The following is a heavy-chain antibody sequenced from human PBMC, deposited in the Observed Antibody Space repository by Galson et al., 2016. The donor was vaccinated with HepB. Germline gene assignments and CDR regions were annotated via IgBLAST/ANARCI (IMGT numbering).Heavy chain of an antibody. J-gene: IGHJ4*02. CDR3: ARDRQTARISVFSSGWYDFDH. Sequence: SVKVSCKVSGGTFSSYGISWVRQAPGHGLEWLGGIIPVFGTTNYAQKFQGRVTITADESTTTAYMELGSLRTEDTAVYYCARDRQTARISVFSSGWYDFDHWGQGTLVTVSS. D-gene: IGHD6-19*01. CDR1: GGTFSSYG. CDR2: IIPVFGTT. V-gene: IGHV1-69*13.